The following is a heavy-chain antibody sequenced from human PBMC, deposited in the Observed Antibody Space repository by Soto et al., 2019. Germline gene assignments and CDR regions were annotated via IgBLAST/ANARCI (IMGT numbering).Heavy chain of an antibody. Sequence: EAQLLESGGGLVQPGGSGRLSCAASGFTFSSYAMSWVRQAPGKGLEWVSAFSGSGGSTYYADSVKGRFTISRDNSKNTLYLQMNSLRAEDTAVYYCAKTTYSSWYTHWGQGTLVTVSS. CDR2: FSGSGGST. D-gene: IGHD6-13*01. J-gene: IGHJ4*02. V-gene: IGHV3-23*01. CDR1: GFTFSSYA. CDR3: AKTTYSSWYTH.